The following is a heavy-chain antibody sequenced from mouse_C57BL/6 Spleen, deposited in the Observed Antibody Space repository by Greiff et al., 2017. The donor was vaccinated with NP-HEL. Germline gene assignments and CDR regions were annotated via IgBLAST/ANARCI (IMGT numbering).Heavy chain of an antibody. Sequence: QVQLQQPGAELVKPGASVKLSCKASGYTFTSYWMQWVKQRPGQGLEWIGEIDPSDSYTNYNQKFKGKATLTVDTSSSTAYMQLSSLTSEDSAVYYCASATTVVSFDYWGQGTTLTVSS. CDR1: GYTFTSYW. CDR3: ASATTVVSFDY. CDR2: IDPSDSYT. D-gene: IGHD1-1*01. J-gene: IGHJ2*01. V-gene: IGHV1-50*01.